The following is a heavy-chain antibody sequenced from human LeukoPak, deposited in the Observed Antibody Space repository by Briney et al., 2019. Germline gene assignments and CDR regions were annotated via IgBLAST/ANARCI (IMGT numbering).Heavy chain of an antibody. V-gene: IGHV3-20*01. J-gene: IGHJ4*02. CDR2: INWNGGST. CDR3: ARGALYGSGSYYNPLDY. D-gene: IGHD3-10*01. CDR1: GFTFDDYG. Sequence: GGSLRLSCAASGFTFDDYGMSWVRQAPGKGLEWVSGINWNGGSTGYADSVKGRFTISRDNAKNSLYLQMNSLRAEDTALYHCARGALYGSGSYYNPLDYWGQGTLATVSS.